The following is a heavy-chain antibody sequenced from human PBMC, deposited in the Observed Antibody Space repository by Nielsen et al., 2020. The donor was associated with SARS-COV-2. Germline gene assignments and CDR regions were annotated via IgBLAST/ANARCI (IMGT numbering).Heavy chain of an antibody. CDR2: INHSGST. Sequence: SETLSLTCTVSGGSVSSGGYYWSWIRQPPGKGLEWIGEINHSGSTNYNPSLKSRVTISVDTSKNQFSLKLSSVTAADTAVYYCARGRVAAARRGMDVWGQGTTVTVSS. D-gene: IGHD6-13*01. J-gene: IGHJ6*02. CDR1: GGSVSSGGYY. CDR3: ARGRVAAARRGMDV. V-gene: IGHV4-61*08.